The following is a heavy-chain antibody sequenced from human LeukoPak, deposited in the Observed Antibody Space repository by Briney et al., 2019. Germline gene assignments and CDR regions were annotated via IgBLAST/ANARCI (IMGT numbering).Heavy chain of an antibody. V-gene: IGHV1-3*03. CDR2: INGDNGNT. CDR1: GYTFNNYA. D-gene: IGHD6-19*01. CDR3: ARGGPNSGGWTLDH. J-gene: IGHJ4*02. Sequence: ASVKVSCKTSGYTFNNYAMHWVRQAPGQRLEWMGCINGDNGNTQYSQKFQGRATFTRDTSASTAYMELSSLTSEDMAVFYCARGGPNSGGWTLDHWGQGTLVSVSS.